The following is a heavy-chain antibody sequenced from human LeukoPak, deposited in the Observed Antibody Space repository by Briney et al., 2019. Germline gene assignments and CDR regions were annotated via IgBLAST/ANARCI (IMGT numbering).Heavy chain of an antibody. CDR3: ARDRRSSWFRGVFDY. J-gene: IGHJ4*02. CDR2: IKQDGSEK. V-gene: IGHV3-7*01. D-gene: IGHD6-13*01. Sequence: GGSLRLSCAASGFTFSSYWMSWVRQAPGKWLEWVANIKQDGSEKYYVDSVKGRFTISRDNAKNSLYLQMNSLRAEHTAVYYCARDRRSSWFRGVFDYWGQGTLVTVSS. CDR1: GFTFSSYW.